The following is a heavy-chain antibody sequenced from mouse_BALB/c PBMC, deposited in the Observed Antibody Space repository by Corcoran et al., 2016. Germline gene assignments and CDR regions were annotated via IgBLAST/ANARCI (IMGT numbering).Heavy chain of an antibody. Sequence: QIQLVQSGPELKKTGETVKISCKASGYTFTNYGMNWVKQAPGKGLKWMGWINTYTGEPTYVDDFKGRFAFSLETSASTAYLQINNLKNEDMATYFCAREPYAMDYWGQGTSVTVSS. V-gene: IGHV9-1*02. CDR1: GYTFTNYG. CDR2: INTYTGEP. CDR3: AREPYAMDY. J-gene: IGHJ4*01.